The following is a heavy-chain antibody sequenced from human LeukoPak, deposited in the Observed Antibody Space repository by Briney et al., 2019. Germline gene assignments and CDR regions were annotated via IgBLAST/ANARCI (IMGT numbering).Heavy chain of an antibody. J-gene: IGHJ4*02. CDR1: GGSLSNSNW. CDR2: IHPDGNT. V-gene: IGHV4-4*02. CDR3: ATYFDTGGYKFNY. Sequence: SGTLSLTCAVTGGSLSNSNWWSWVRQSPEKGLERIGEIHPDGNTNYSPSLKSRVTISMDKSKNQFSLRLNSVTAADTAVYYFATYFDTGGYKFNYWGQRALVTVSS. D-gene: IGHD3-9*01.